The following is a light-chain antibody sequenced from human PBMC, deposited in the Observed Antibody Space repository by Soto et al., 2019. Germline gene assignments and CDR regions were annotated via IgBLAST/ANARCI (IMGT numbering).Light chain of an antibody. CDR2: GTS. Sequence: EIVLTQSPGTLSLSPGERATLSCRASQSVSRIDLAWYQQRPGQAPSLLIYGTSTRATGIPDRFSGSGSGTDFTLTISRLEPEDFAVYYCQHRSSWPLTFGGGTKVEIK. J-gene: IGKJ4*01. CDR3: QHRSSWPLT. CDR1: QSVSRID. V-gene: IGKV3D-20*02.